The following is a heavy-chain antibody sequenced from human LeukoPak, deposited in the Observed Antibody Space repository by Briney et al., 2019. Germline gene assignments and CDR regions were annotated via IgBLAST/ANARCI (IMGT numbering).Heavy chain of an antibody. V-gene: IGHV3-11*06. D-gene: IGHD3-22*01. CDR1: GFTFSDYY. CDR3: ARGTEYYHSSGYPASY. J-gene: IGHJ4*02. CDR2: ISDSSSYT. Sequence: GGSLRLSCAASGFTFSDYYMSWIRQAPGKGLEWVSYISDSSSYTDYADSVKGRFTISRDNAKKSLYLQMNSLRAEDTAAYYCARGTEYYHSSGYPASYWGQGTLVTVSS.